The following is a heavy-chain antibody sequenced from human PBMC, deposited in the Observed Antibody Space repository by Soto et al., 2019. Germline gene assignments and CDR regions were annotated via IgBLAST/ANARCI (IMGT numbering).Heavy chain of an antibody. V-gene: IGHV3-23*01. Sequence: GGSLRLSCAASGFTFSHYAMGWVRQGPGKGLEWVAAISGGGADTYYADSVKGRFTISRDNSRNTVFLQMNNLRAEDTAIYHCAKEGYCSGSSCFSHYFDNWGQGTLVTSPQ. CDR1: GFTFSHYA. D-gene: IGHD2-15*01. J-gene: IGHJ4*02. CDR3: AKEGYCSGSSCFSHYFDN. CDR2: ISGGGADT.